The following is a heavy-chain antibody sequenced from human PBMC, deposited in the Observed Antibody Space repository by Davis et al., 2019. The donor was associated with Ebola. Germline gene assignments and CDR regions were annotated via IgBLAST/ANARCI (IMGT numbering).Heavy chain of an antibody. CDR1: GGSISSYY. J-gene: IGHJ5*02. CDR3: ARLLIQGWFDP. V-gene: IGHV4-59*01. Sequence: SETLSLTCTVSGGSISSYYWSWIRQPPGKGLEWIGYIYYSGSTNYNPSLKSRVTISVDTSKNQFSLKLSSVPAADTAVYYCARLLIQGWFDPWGQGTLVTVSS. CDR2: IYYSGST. D-gene: IGHD1-26*01.